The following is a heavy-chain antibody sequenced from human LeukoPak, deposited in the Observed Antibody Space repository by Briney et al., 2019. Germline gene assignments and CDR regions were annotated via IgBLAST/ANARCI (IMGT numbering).Heavy chain of an antibody. V-gene: IGHV3-30*02. CDR1: GFTFSSYG. Sequence: QTGGSLRLSCAASGFTFSSYGMHWVRQAPGKGLEWVAFIRYDGSNKYYADSVKGRFTISRDNSKNTLYLQMNSLRAEDTAVYYCARDRKQLSTKLFDYWGQGTLVTVSS. CDR2: IRYDGSNK. D-gene: IGHD6-6*01. J-gene: IGHJ4*02. CDR3: ARDRKQLSTKLFDY.